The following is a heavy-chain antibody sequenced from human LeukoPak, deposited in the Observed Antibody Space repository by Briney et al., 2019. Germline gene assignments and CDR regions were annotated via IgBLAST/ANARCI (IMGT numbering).Heavy chain of an antibody. CDR3: AREQELSNYYDSSGYNDY. D-gene: IGHD3-22*01. V-gene: IGHV1-18*01. Sequence: GPVKVSCKASGYTFTSYGISWVRQAPGQGLEWMGWISAYNGNTNYAQKLQGRVAMTTDTSTSTAYMELRSLRSDDTAVYYCAREQELSNYYDSSGYNDYWGQGTLVTVSS. CDR2: ISAYNGNT. J-gene: IGHJ4*02. CDR1: GYTFTSYG.